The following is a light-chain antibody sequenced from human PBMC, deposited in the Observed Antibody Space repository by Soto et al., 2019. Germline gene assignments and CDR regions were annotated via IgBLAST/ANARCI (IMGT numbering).Light chain of an antibody. CDR2: DAS. Sequence: EIVLTQSPATLSLSPGERATLSCRASQSVSSYLAWYQQKPGQAPRLLIYDASNRATGIPARFSGSGSGTDFTLNISSLEPEDFAVYYCQQRSNWPITFGQGTRLEI. V-gene: IGKV3-11*01. CDR1: QSVSSY. J-gene: IGKJ5*01. CDR3: QQRSNWPIT.